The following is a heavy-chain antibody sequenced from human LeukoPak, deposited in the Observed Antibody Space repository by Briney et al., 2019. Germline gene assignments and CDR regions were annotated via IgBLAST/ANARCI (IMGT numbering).Heavy chain of an antibody. Sequence: SETLSLTCTVSGGSISSHYWSWIRQPPGEGLEWIGYIYYTGSTNYNPSLKSRVTISVDSSKNQFSLKLSSVTAADTAVYYCARTTEGGYTYDYFYYYYMDVWGKGTTVTISS. V-gene: IGHV4-59*11. CDR3: ARTTEGGYTYDYFYYYYMDV. D-gene: IGHD5-18*01. J-gene: IGHJ6*03. CDR1: GGSISSHY. CDR2: IYYTGST.